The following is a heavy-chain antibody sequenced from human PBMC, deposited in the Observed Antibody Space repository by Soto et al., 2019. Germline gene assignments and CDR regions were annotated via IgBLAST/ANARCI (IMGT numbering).Heavy chain of an antibody. CDR2: ISGSGGRT. J-gene: IGHJ1*01. CDR1: GFTFSSYA. CDR3: ASHPSGLALAGYVYFEH. Sequence: GGSLRLSCAASGFTFSSYAMSWVRQAPGKGLEWVSAISGSGGRTYYADTVKGRFTISGDNSTNTLYLQMNSLRAEDTAVYYCASHPSGLALAGYVYFEHRGQGTLVTVSS. V-gene: IGHV3-23*01. D-gene: IGHD3-9*01.